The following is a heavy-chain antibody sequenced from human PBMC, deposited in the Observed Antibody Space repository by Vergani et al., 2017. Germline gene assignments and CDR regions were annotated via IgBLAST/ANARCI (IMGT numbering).Heavy chain of an antibody. V-gene: IGHV1-69*17. CDR1: GGTFSSYA. Sequence: QVQLVQSGAEVKKPGSSVKVSCKASGGTFSSYAISWVRQAPGQGLEWMGGIIPIFGIANYAQKFQGRVTITADKSTSTAYMELSSLRSEDTAVYYCARDSSSSGIAARPYYYYYYGMEVWGQGTTVTVSS. CDR2: IIPIFGIA. J-gene: IGHJ6*02. D-gene: IGHD6-6*01. CDR3: ARDSSSSGIAARPYYYYYYGMEV.